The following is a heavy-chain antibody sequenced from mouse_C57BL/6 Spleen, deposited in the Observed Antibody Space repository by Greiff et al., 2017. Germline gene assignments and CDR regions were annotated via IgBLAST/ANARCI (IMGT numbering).Heavy chain of an antibody. Sequence: VKLMESGPELVKPGASVKISCKASGYAFSSSWMNWVKQRPGKGLEWIGRIYPGDGDTNYNGKFKGKATLTADKSSSTAYMQLSSLTSEDSAVYCCARSDLYEDDDWLAYWGQGTLVTVSA. V-gene: IGHV1-82*01. J-gene: IGHJ3*01. CDR3: ARSDLYEDDDWLAY. D-gene: IGHD2-4*01. CDR2: IYPGDGDT. CDR1: GYAFSSSW.